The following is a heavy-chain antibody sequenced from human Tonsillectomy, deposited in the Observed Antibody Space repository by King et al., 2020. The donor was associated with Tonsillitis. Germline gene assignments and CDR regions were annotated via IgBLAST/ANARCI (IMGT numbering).Heavy chain of an antibody. J-gene: IGHJ4*02. CDR1: GGTFSSYA. CDR3: ARRGEMATLGDGGYFDY. Sequence: VQLVESGAEVKKPGSSVKVSCKASGGTFSSYAISWVRQAPGQGLEWMGGIIPIFGTTNYAQRFQGRVTITADESTTTAYMELSSLLSEDTAVYYCARRGEMATLGDGGYFDYWGQGTLVTVSS. D-gene: IGHD5-24*01. V-gene: IGHV1-69*01. CDR2: IIPIFGTT.